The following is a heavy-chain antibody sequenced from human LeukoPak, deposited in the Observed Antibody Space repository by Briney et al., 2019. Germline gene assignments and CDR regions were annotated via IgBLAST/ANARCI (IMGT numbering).Heavy chain of an antibody. CDR2: IYHSGST. CDR3: ARGNYSSPPPGDY. CDR1: GYSISSGYY. J-gene: IGHJ4*02. D-gene: IGHD6-13*01. V-gene: IGHV4-38-2*01. Sequence: SETLSLTCAVSGYSISSGYYWGWIRQPPGKGLEWIGGIYHSGSTYYNPSLKSRVTMSVDTSKNQFSLKLSSVTAADTAVYYCARGNYSSPPPGDYWGQGTLVTVSS.